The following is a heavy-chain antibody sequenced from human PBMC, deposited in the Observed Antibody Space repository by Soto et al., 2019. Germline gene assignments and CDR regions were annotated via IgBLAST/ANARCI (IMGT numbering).Heavy chain of an antibody. J-gene: IGHJ6*02. CDR3: ARDRRSWLDYGMDV. Sequence: SETLSLTCTVSGGSISSSSYYWGWIRQPPGKGLEWIGSIYYSGSTYYNPSLKSRVTISVDTSKNQFSLQLNSVTPEDTAVYYCARDRRSWLDYGMDVWGQGTTVTV. D-gene: IGHD6-13*01. V-gene: IGHV4-39*02. CDR2: IYYSGST. CDR1: GGSISSSSYY.